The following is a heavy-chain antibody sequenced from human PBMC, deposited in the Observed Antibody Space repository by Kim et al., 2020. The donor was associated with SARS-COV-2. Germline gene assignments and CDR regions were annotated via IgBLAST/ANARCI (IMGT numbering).Heavy chain of an antibody. CDR3: ARDRGGSYLGYYGMDV. CDR1: GYTFTSYV. V-gene: IGHV1-3*01. D-gene: IGHD1-26*01. J-gene: IGHJ6*02. CDR2: INAGNGNT. Sequence: ASLKVSCKASGYTFTSYVMHWVRQAPGQRLELMGWINAGNGNTKYSQKFQGRVTITRDTSASTAYMELSSLRSEDTAVYYCARDRGGSYLGYYGMDVWGQGTTVTVSS.